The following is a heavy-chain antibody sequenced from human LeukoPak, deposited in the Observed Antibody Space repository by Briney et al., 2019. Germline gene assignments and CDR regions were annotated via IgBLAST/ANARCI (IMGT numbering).Heavy chain of an antibody. J-gene: IGHJ4*02. V-gene: IGHV3-21*01. CDR2: ISSSSSYI. CDR3: ARTRAGIQAGFDY. Sequence: GGSLRLSCAASGFTFSSYSMNRVRQAPGKGLEWVSSISSSSSYIYYADSVKGRFTISRDNARNSLYLQMNSLRVEDTAVYYCARTRAGIQAGFDYWGQGTLVTVSS. CDR1: GFTFSSYS. D-gene: IGHD1-1*01.